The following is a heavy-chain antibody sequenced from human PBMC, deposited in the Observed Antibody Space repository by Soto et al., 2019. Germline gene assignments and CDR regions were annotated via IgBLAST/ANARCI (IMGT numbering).Heavy chain of an antibody. Sequence: QITLKESGPTLVEPTQTLTLTGSFSGFSLTNSGVGVGWFRQAPGKALECLGIIYWDNDRRYNPSLKTRLTITKDTPKNQVVFTMTYMEPVDTGTYYCAHRVTYYGAWDVGWFDSCSQGTPVTVS. CDR1: GFSLTNSGVG. V-gene: IGHV2-5*02. CDR2: IYWDNDR. J-gene: IGHJ5*01. CDR3: AHRVTYYGAWDVGWFDS. D-gene: IGHD3-22*01.